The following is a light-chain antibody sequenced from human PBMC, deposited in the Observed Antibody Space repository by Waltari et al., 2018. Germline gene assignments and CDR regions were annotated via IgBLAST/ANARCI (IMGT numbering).Light chain of an antibody. CDR1: NSDVGSYNY. Sequence: QSALTQPASVSGSPGQSITISCTGTNSDVGSYNYVSWYQQYPGNVPKLMIYEVRNRPSGVFRGFSGDKAGNTASLTIAGLQAEDEAEYYCCSHTSGSTWVFGGGTMLTVL. V-gene: IGLV2-14*01. CDR2: EVR. J-gene: IGLJ3*02. CDR3: CSHTSGSTWV.